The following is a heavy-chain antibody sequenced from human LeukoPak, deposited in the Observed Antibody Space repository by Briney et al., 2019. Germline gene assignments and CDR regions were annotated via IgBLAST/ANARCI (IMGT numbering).Heavy chain of an antibody. V-gene: IGHV3-23*01. CDR3: AKGSGINHYHWIDP. CDR1: EFTFSNYA. D-gene: IGHD1-14*01. J-gene: IGHJ5*02. CDR2: ISGGGGST. Sequence: GGSLRLSCAASEFTFSNYAMNWVRHAPAKGLEWVSGISGGGGSTYYADSVKGRFTISRDNSKNTLYLQMDSLRAEDTALYYCAKGSGINHYHWIDPWGQGTLVTVSS.